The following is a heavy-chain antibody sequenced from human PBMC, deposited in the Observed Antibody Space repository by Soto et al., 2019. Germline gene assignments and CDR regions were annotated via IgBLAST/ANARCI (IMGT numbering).Heavy chain of an antibody. CDR3: ARDEQPDYIVVVPAATEDGYGMDV. D-gene: IGHD2-2*01. Sequence: GGSLRLSCAASGFTFSSYAMHWVRQAPGKGLEWVAVISYDGSNKYYADSVKGRFTISRDNSKNTLYLQMNSLRAEDTAVYYCARDEQPDYIVVVPAATEDGYGMDVWGQGTTVTVSS. CDR1: GFTFSSYA. J-gene: IGHJ6*02. V-gene: IGHV3-30-3*01. CDR2: ISYDGSNK.